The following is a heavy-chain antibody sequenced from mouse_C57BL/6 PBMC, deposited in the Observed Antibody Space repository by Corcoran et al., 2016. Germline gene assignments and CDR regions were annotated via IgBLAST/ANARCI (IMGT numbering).Heavy chain of an antibody. D-gene: IGHD4-1*02. CDR3: ARRPTVKGYFDV. Sequence: EVQLQQSGPVLVKPGASVKMSCKASGYTFTDYYMNWVKQSHGKSLEWIGVINPYNGGTSYNQKFKGKATLTVDKSSSTAYMELNSLTSEDSAVYYCARRPTVKGYFDVWGTGTTVTVSS. J-gene: IGHJ1*03. V-gene: IGHV1-19*01. CDR1: GYTFTDYY. CDR2: INPYNGGT.